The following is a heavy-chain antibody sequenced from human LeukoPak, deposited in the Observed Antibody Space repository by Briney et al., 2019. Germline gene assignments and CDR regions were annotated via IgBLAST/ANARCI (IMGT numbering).Heavy chain of an antibody. V-gene: IGHV3-7*04. CDR2: IKQDGSEK. D-gene: IGHD3-16*01. Sequence: GGSLRLSCAASGFTFSSYWMSWVRQAPGKGLEWVANIKQDGSEKYYVDSVKGRFTISRDNSKNTLYLQMNSLRAEDTAVYYCAKDLAITFGGVMVPFDYWGQGTLVTVSS. CDR1: GFTFSSYW. J-gene: IGHJ4*02. CDR3: AKDLAITFGGVMVPFDY.